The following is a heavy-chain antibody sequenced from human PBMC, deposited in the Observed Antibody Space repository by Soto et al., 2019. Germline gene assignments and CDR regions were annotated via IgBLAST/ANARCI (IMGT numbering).Heavy chain of an antibody. D-gene: IGHD3-10*01. V-gene: IGHV1-69*06. CDR3: ARAGEDTMVRGVHWFDP. CDR1: GGTFSSYA. Sequence: GASVKVSCKASGGTFSSYAISWVRQAPGQGLEWMGGIIPIFGTANYAQKFQGRVTITADKSTSTAYMELSSLRSEDTAVYYCARAGEDTMVRGVHWFDPWGQGTLVTVSS. J-gene: IGHJ5*02. CDR2: IIPIFGTA.